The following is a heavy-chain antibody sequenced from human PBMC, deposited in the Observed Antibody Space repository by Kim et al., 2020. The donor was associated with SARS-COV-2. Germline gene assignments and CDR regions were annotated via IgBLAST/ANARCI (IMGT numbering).Heavy chain of an antibody. J-gene: IGHJ3*02. CDR1: GFTFSDFY. V-gene: IGHV3-11*05. CDR3: AREPQIVGTTRWGAFDI. Sequence: GGSLRLSCAASGFTFSDFYMSWVRQAPGKGLEWISYITNSSSYIHYADSVKGRFTISRDNAKNSLYLQMNSLRVEDTAVYYCAREPQIVGTTRWGAFDIWGQGTMVTVSS. CDR2: ITNSSSYI. D-gene: IGHD1-26*01.